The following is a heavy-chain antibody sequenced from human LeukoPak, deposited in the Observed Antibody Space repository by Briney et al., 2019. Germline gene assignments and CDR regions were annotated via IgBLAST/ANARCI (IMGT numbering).Heavy chain of an antibody. Sequence: GGSLRLSCAASGFTFSSYWMSWVRQAPGKGLEWVANIKQDGSEKYYVDSVKGRFTISRDNAKNSLYLQMNSLRADDTAVYYCARSDFWSGFYVLYYWGQGTLVTVSS. CDR3: ARSDFWSGFYVLYY. D-gene: IGHD3-3*01. CDR1: GFTFSSYW. J-gene: IGHJ4*02. CDR2: IKQDGSEK. V-gene: IGHV3-7*03.